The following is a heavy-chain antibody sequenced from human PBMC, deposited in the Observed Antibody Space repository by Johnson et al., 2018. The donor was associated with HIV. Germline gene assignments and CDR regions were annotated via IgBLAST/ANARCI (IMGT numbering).Heavy chain of an antibody. V-gene: IGHV3-30*19. CDR1: GFTFSSYG. D-gene: IGHD6-13*01. CDR2: ISYDGSNK. J-gene: IGHJ3*02. CDR3: ARSYSSLDAFDI. Sequence: VQLVESGGGVVQPGRSLRLSCAASGFTFSSYGMHWVRQAPGKGLEWVAVISYDGSNKYYADSVKGRFTISRDNSKNTLYLQMNSLRAEDPAVYYCARSYSSLDAFDIWGQGTMVTVSS.